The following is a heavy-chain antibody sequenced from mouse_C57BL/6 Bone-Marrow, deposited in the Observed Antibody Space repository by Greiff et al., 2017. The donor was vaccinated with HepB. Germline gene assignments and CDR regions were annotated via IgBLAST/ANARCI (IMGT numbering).Heavy chain of an antibody. CDR2: ISDGGSYT. J-gene: IGHJ2*01. CDR1: GFTFSSYA. D-gene: IGHD1-1*01. CDR3: ARDYDGSSPDY. Sequence: EVKLVESGGGLVKPGGSLKLSCAASGFTFSSYAMSWVRQTPEKRLEWVATISDGGSYTYYPDNVKGRFTISRDNAKNNLYLQMSHLKSEDTAMYYCARDYDGSSPDYWGQGTTLTVSS. V-gene: IGHV5-4*01.